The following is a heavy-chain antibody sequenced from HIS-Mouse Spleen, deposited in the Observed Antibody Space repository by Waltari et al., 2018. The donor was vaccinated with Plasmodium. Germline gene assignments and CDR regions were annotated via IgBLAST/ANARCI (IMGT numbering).Heavy chain of an antibody. CDR1: GGTFTSYA. CDR3: AREWDGVVIFDY. D-gene: IGHD3-3*01. CDR2: IIPILGIA. V-gene: IGHV1-69*04. J-gene: IGHJ4*02. Sequence: VQLVQSGAEVKNPGSSVTVSCNASGGTFTSYAVRWVRQAPGPGLEWMGRIIPILGIANYAQKFQGRGTITADKSTSTAYMELSSLRSEDTAVYYCAREWDGVVIFDYWGQGTLVTVSS.